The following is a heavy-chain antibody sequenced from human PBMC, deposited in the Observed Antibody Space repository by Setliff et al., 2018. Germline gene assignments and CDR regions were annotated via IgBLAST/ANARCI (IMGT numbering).Heavy chain of an antibody. Sequence: SETLSLTCTVSGGSISSSSYYWGWIRQPPGKGLEWIGNINYSGSTYYNPSLKSRVTISVDTSKNQFSLKLSSVTAADTAVYYCARETTYSSSWYGWFDPWGQGTLVTRLL. J-gene: IGHJ5*02. CDR3: ARETTYSSSWYGWFDP. CDR1: GGSISSSSYY. CDR2: INYSGST. V-gene: IGHV4-39*07. D-gene: IGHD6-13*01.